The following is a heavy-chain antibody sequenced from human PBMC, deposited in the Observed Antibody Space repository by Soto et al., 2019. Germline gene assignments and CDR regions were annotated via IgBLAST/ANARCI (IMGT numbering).Heavy chain of an antibody. Sequence: RGSLRLSCVAPGCTFSSYAMHWVRQAPGKGLEWLAVISYDGSTKFYADTVKGRFTISRGNSKNTLYLQMNSLRAEDSGIYYCARDGGECSRTSCYNEIPPAWFGPWGQGALVTVSS. CDR3: ARDGGECSRTSCYNEIPPAWFGP. CDR2: ISYDGSTK. V-gene: IGHV3-30-3*01. D-gene: IGHD2-2*02. J-gene: IGHJ5*02. CDR1: GCTFSSYA.